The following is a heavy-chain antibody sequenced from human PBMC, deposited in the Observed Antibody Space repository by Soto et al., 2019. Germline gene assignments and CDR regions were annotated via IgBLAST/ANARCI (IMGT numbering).Heavy chain of an antibody. V-gene: IGHV3-30*18. Sequence: QVQLVESGGGVVQPGTSLRLSCVVSGLTLRDSGMHWVRQAPGKGLEWVAVISFDGSERHYRDSVKGRFSISRDNSRNTLYLQMNSLRGDDSAVYHCANGKDGVCYYYGMDVWGQGSTVTVSS. CDR3: ANGKDGVCYYYGMDV. CDR1: GLTLRDSG. D-gene: IGHD1-26*01. CDR2: ISFDGSER. J-gene: IGHJ6*02.